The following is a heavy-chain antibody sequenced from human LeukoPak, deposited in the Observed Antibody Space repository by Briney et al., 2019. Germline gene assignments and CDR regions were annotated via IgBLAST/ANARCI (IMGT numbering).Heavy chain of an antibody. V-gene: IGHV4-39*01. J-gene: IGHJ4*02. Sequence: PSETLSLTCSVSGGSMSSSSHYWDWIRQPPGKGLEWIGGINYSGSTYYNPSLQSRVTISRDTSNNQFSLKLGSVTASDTALYYCAKGTKPVMTIPDYWGQGTLVTVSS. D-gene: IGHD1/OR15-1a*01. CDR3: AKGTKPVMTIPDY. CDR2: INYSGST. CDR1: GGSMSSSSHY.